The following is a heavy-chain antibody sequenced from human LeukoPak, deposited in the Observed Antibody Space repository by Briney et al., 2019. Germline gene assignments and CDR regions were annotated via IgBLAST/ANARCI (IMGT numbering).Heavy chain of an antibody. D-gene: IGHD2-15*01. J-gene: IGHJ4*02. CDR1: GFTFSSYA. Sequence: GGSLRLSCAASGFTFSSYAMHWVRQAPGKGLEWVSSISSSSSYIYYADSVKGRFTISRDNAKNSLYLQMNSLRAEDTAVYYCARDLGYCSGGSCYSIPDYWGQGTLVTVSS. V-gene: IGHV3-21*01. CDR3: ARDLGYCSGGSCYSIPDY. CDR2: ISSSSSYI.